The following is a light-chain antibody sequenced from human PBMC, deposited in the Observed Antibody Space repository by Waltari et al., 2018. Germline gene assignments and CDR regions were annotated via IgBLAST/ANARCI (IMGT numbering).Light chain of an antibody. V-gene: IGKV1-16*02. CDR2: CAF. CDR1: QDITKY. Sequence: DIQMTQSPSSLSASVGDRVTITCRASQDITKYLAWFQQKPGRAPKSLIYCAFILQSGVSSNFSGSGSGTDFTLTITSLQPEDFGTYYCLQYQAYPLTVGGGTKVDIK. CDR3: LQYQAYPLT. J-gene: IGKJ4*01.